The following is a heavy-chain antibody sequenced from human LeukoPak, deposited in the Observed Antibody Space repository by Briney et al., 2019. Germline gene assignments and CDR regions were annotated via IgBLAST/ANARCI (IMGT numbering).Heavy chain of an antibody. CDR3: ATYYYDSSGYYQNNWFDP. CDR1: GGSISSSSYY. J-gene: IGHJ5*02. Sequence: PSETLSLTCTVSGGSISSSSYYWGWIRQPPGKGLEWIGSIYYSGSTYYNPSLKSRVTISVDTSKNQFSLKLSSVTAADTAVYYCATYYYDSSGYYQNNWFDPWGQGTLVTVSS. CDR2: IYYSGST. D-gene: IGHD3-22*01. V-gene: IGHV4-39*01.